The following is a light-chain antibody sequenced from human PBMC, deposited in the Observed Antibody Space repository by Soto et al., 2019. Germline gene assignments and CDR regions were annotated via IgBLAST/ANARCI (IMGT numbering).Light chain of an antibody. J-gene: IGKJ5*01. CDR3: QHRSNWPPIT. CDR1: QSVSSNY. V-gene: IGKV3D-20*02. Sequence: SVLTQSPGTLSLSPGERATLSCRASQSVSSNYLAWYQQKPGQAPRLLIYDASSRATGIPDSFTGGGSGTDFTLTISSLEHEDFAVYYCQHRSNWPPITFGQGTRLEIK. CDR2: DAS.